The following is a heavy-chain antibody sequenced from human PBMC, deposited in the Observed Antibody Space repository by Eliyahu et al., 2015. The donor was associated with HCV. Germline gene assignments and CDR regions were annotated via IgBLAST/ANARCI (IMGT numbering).Heavy chain of an antibody. D-gene: IGHD1-1*01. V-gene: IGHV3-30*03. CDR3: ARERQRGPFSDKDLYGIDY. CDR1: GFIFXDYP. CDR2: TSKDGHSE. Sequence: QVRLVESGGGVVQPGRSLRLSCAASGFIFXDYPLHWVRQAPGKGLEWVAVTSKDGHSEYFLSSVEGRFTISRDNSNNRLYLEMNSLRDEDTGVYYCARERQRGPFSDKDLYGIDYWGQGTVVTVSS. J-gene: IGHJ4*02.